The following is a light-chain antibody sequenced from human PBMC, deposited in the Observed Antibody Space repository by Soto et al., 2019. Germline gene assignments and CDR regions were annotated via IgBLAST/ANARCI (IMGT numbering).Light chain of an antibody. V-gene: IGKV3-11*01. J-gene: IGKJ4*01. CDR3: QHRYIWLFT. CDR2: DAS. Sequence: IVLTKSPATLSLSPGERASLSCRASQSVSSFLGWYHHKPGQAPRLLIYDASIMSTGIPARCSGSGSVTDFTLTITSLEPEDFAIYYCQHRYIWLFTFGGGTKVECK. CDR1: QSVSSF.